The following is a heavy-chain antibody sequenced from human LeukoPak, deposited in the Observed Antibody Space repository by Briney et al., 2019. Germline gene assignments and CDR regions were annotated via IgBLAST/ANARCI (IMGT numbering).Heavy chain of an antibody. V-gene: IGHV4-39*01. Sequence: SETLSLTCTVSGGSISSSSYYWGWIRQPPGKGLEWIGSIYYSGSTYYNPSLKSRVTISVDTSKNQFSLKLSSVTAADTAVYYCARQRDTSCFDYWGQGTLVTVSS. CDR1: GGSISSSSYY. CDR2: IYYSGST. CDR3: ARQRDTSCFDY. J-gene: IGHJ4*02. D-gene: IGHD5-18*01.